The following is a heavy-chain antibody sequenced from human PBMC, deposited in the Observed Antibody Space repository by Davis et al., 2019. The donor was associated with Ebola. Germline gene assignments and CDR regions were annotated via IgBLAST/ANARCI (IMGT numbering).Heavy chain of an antibody. Sequence: AASVKVSCKASGYTFTSYYMHWVRQAPGQGLEWMGIINPSGGSTSYAQKFQGRVTMTRDTSTSTVYMELSSLRSDDTAVYYCARVPRFLEWLFGEIFDYWGQGTLVTVSS. CDR1: GYTFTSYY. D-gene: IGHD3-3*01. V-gene: IGHV1-46*01. CDR3: ARVPRFLEWLFGEIFDY. CDR2: INPSGGST. J-gene: IGHJ4*02.